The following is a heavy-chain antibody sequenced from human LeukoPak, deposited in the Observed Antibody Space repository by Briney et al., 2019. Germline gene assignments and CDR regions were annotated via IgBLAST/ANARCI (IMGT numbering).Heavy chain of an antibody. CDR3: ASSSSGWGFDY. D-gene: IGHD6-19*01. Sequence: PGGSLRLSCAASGFTFSNAWMSWIRQPPGKGLEWIGEINHSGSTNYNPSLKSRVTISVDTSKNQFSLKLSSVTAADTAVYYCASSSSGWGFDYWGQGTLVTVSS. CDR2: INHSGST. CDR1: GFTFSNAW. J-gene: IGHJ4*02. V-gene: IGHV4-34*01.